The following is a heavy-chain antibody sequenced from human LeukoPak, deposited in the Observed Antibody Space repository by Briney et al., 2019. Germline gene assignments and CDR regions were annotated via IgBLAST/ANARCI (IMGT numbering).Heavy chain of an antibody. J-gene: IGHJ4*02. CDR3: AKTLSCSGGSCYSGFDY. CDR1: GFTFSSYG. V-gene: IGHV3-30*18. CDR2: ISYDGSNK. D-gene: IGHD2-15*01. Sequence: GGSLRLSCAASGFTFSSYGMHWVRQAPGKGLEWVAVISYDGSNKYYADSVKGRFTISRDNSKNTLYLQMNSLRAEDTAVYYCAKTLSCSGGSCYSGFDYWGQGTLVTVSS.